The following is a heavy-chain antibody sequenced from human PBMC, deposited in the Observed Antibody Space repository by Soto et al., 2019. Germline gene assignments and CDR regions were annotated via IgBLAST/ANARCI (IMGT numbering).Heavy chain of an antibody. D-gene: IGHD3-10*01. CDR3: ARDAKQPRDGEYYYYAMDV. J-gene: IGHJ6*02. V-gene: IGHV4-61*01. CDR1: GGSVSSGNYY. CDR2: VYYSGST. Sequence: QVQLQESGPGLVKPSETLSLSCTVSGGSVSSGNYYWSWIRQPPWKGLEWIGYVYYSGSTNYKPSLKSRVTISIDTSKNQFSLNLNSVTAADTAVYYCARDAKQPRDGEYYYYAMDVWGQGTTVTVSS.